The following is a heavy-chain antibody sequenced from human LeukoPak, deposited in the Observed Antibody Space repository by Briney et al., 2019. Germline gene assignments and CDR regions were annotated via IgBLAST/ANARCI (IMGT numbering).Heavy chain of an antibody. CDR3: ARGAGKAIAAAPYPFDF. J-gene: IGHJ4*02. CDR2: INHSGST. Sequence: SETLSLTCAGYGGSFSGYYWSWIRQPPGKGLEWIGEINHSGSTNYNPSLKSRVTISVDTSKNQFSLKLSPVTAADTAVYYCARGAGKAIAAAPYPFDFWAQGTLVTVSS. D-gene: IGHD6-13*01. CDR1: GGSFSGYY. V-gene: IGHV4-34*01.